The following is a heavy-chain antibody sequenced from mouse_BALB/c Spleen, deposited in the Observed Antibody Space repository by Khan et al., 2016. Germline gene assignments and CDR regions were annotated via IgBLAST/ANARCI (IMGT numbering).Heavy chain of an antibody. CDR3: AREGLRRGFAY. J-gene: IGHJ3*01. Sequence: EVELVESGGGLVKPGGSLKLSCAAAGFTFSDYYMYWVRQTPEKRLEWVATISDGGSYTYYPDSVKGRLTISRENAKNNLYLQMSSRKSEDTAMSYFAREGLRRGFAYWGQGTLVTVSA. CDR2: ISDGGSYT. CDR1: GFTFSDYY. D-gene: IGHD2-4*01. V-gene: IGHV5-4*02.